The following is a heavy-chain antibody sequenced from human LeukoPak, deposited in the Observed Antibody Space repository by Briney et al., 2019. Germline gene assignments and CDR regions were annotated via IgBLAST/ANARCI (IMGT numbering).Heavy chain of an antibody. D-gene: IGHD3-10*01. CDR2: ISSSSSTI. CDR1: GFTFSSYS. CDR3: ARDLYGSGSGSNWFDP. Sequence: GGSLRLSCAASGFTFSSYSMNWVRQAPGKGLEWVSYISSSSSTIYYADSVKGRFTISRDNAKNSLYLQMNSLRAEDTAVYYCARDLYGSGSGSNWFDPWGQGTLVTVSS. V-gene: IGHV3-48*01. J-gene: IGHJ5*02.